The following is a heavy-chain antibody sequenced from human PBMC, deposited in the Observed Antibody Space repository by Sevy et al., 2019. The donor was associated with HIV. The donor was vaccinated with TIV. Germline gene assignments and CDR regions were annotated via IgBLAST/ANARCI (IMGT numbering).Heavy chain of an antibody. J-gene: IGHJ4*02. D-gene: IGHD4-17*01. CDR1: GFSLSTSGVG. V-gene: IGHV2-5*02. Sequence: SGPTLVNPTQTLTLTCTFSGFSLSTSGVGVGWIRQPPGKALEWLTLIYWDDDKRYSPSLKSGPTITKDTSKSQVVLTMTNMDPVDTATYFCARFNYGDYTAYFDFWGQGTLVTVSS. CDR2: IYWDDDK. CDR3: ARFNYGDYTAYFDF.